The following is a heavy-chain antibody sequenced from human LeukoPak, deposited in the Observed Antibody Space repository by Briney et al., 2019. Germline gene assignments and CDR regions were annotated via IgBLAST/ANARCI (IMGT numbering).Heavy chain of an antibody. V-gene: IGHV3-21*01. J-gene: IGHJ6*02. Sequence: GGSLRLSCVDSEFSFSNYGMNWVRQAPGKGLEWVSSISSDSGYIYYADSVKGRFTVSRDNAKKSLYLQMNSLRAEDTAVYYCARAMVRGPYYYYAMDVWGLGTTVTVSS. CDR3: ARAMVRGPYYYYAMDV. CDR2: ISSDSGYI. CDR1: EFSFSNYG. D-gene: IGHD3-10*01.